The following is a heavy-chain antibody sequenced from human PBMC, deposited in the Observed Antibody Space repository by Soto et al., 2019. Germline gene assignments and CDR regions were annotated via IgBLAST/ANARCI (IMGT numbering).Heavy chain of an antibody. CDR3: ARDRFLGYYDSSGSVDY. J-gene: IGHJ4*02. CDR1: GFTFSSYG. CDR2: IWYDGSNK. Sequence: GGSLRLSCAASGFTFSSYGMHWVRQAPGKGLEWVAVIWYDGSNKYYADSVKGRFTISRDNSKNTLYLQMNSLRAEDTAVYYCARDRFLGYYDSSGSVDYWGQGTLVTVSS. D-gene: IGHD3-22*01. V-gene: IGHV3-33*01.